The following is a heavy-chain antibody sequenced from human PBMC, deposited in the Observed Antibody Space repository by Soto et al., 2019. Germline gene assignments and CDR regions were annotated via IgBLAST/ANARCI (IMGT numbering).Heavy chain of an antibody. CDR1: GYIFSDHY. D-gene: IGHD3-9*01. J-gene: IGHJ6*02. V-gene: IGHV3-72*01. CDR3: ARDLGPSGFDWPLYYYYGMDV. CDR2: GRNRAYSYST. Sequence: GGSLRLSCAASGYIFSDHYIDWVRQGPGKGLEWVGRGRNRAYSYSTEYAASVKGRFTISRDDSRNSAYLQMNSLKTEDTAVYYCARDLGPSGFDWPLYYYYGMDVWGQGTTVTVSS.